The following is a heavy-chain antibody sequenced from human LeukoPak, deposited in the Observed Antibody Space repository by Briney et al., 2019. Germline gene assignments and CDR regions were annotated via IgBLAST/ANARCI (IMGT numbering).Heavy chain of an antibody. CDR2: VKHDGSEK. D-gene: IGHD2-15*01. Sequence: GGSLRLSCAASGFTFSSYCMTWVRQAPGQGLEWVANVKHDGSEKYYVDSVKGRFTISRDNAKNSLYLQMNSLRAEDTAVYYCARDRRYCSGGSCYPNYFDYWGQGTLVTVSS. CDR1: GFTFSSYC. CDR3: ARDRRYCSGGSCYPNYFDY. V-gene: IGHV3-7*03. J-gene: IGHJ4*02.